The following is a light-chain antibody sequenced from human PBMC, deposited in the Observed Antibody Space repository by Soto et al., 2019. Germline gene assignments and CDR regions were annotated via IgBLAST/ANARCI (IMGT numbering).Light chain of an antibody. J-gene: IGLJ1*01. CDR3: QSYDSTLSGYV. V-gene: IGLV1-40*01. CDR2: SNS. Sequence: QSVLTQPPSVSGAPGQRVTISCTGSRSNIGAHYPVHWYLHLPGRAPKVLIYSNSNRPSGVPDRFSGSKSGTSASLAITGLQADDEADYYCQSYDSTLSGYVFGTGTKVTVL. CDR1: RSNIGAHYP.